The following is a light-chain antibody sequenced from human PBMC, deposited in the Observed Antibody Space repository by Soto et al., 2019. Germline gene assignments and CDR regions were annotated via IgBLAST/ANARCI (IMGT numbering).Light chain of an antibody. J-gene: IGKJ5*01. CDR3: QNYNSGSIT. V-gene: IGKV1-27*01. Sequence: DIQMTQSPSSLSASVGDRVSITCRASQGIRNYLAWYQQRPGKAPKLLIYATSTLQTGLPSRFSGSGSGTEFTLTISSLQPEDVATYYCQNYNSGSITFGHGTRLEIK. CDR1: QGIRNY. CDR2: ATS.